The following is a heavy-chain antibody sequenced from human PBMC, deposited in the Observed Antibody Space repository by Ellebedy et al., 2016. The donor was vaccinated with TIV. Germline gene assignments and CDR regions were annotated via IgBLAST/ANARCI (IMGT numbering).Heavy chain of an antibody. D-gene: IGHD3-16*02. CDR1: GFTFGDYG. CDR3: ATDVEWAYGYLRGSYRRPRAQVH. J-gene: IGHJ4*02. CDR2: ITSKPYGGTT. Sequence: GESLKISXITSGFTFGDYGMSWFRQAPGKGLEWVGLITSKPYGGTTKYAASVKGRFTISRDDSKSIAYLQMSSLKIEDTAVYYCATDVEWAYGYLRGSYRRPRAQVHWGQGTLVTVSS. V-gene: IGHV3-49*03.